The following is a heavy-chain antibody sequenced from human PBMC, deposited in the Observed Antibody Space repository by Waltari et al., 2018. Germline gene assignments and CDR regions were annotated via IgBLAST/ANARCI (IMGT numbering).Heavy chain of an antibody. J-gene: IGHJ4*02. Sequence: QVQLVQSGAEVKKPGSSVKVSCKASGGTFSSYTISWVRQAPGQGLEWMGRIIPILGIANYEQKCQGRVTITADKSTSTAYMELSSLRSEDTAVYYCATSYYYDSSGIWHWGQGTLVTVSS. D-gene: IGHD3-22*01. V-gene: IGHV1-69*02. CDR3: ATSYYYDSSGIWH. CDR1: GGTFSSYT. CDR2: IIPILGIA.